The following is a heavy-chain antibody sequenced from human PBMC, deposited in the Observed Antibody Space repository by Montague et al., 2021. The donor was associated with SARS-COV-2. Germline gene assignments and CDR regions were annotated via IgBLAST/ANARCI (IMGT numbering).Heavy chain of an antibody. CDR3: ARVRITMIVVVDAFDI. D-gene: IGHD3-22*01. CDR1: DGSISSGGYY. V-gene: IGHV4-31*03. Sequence: QTLSLTCTVSDGSISSGGYYWSWIRQHPGKGLEWIGYIYYSGSSYYNPSLKSRVTISVDTSKDQFSLKLSSVTAADTAVYYCARVRITMIVVVDAFDIWGQGTMVTVSS. J-gene: IGHJ3*02. CDR2: IYYSGSS.